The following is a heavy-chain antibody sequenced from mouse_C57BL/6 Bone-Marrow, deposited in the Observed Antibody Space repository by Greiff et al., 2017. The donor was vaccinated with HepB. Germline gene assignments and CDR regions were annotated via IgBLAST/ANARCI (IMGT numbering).Heavy chain of an antibody. Sequence: DVKLVESGPGLVKPSQSLSLTCSVTGYSITSGYYWNWIRQFPGNKLEWMGYISYDGSNNYNPSLKNRISITRDTSKNQFFLKLNSVTTEDTATYYCARHYGSSYDAMDYWGQGTSVTVSS. D-gene: IGHD1-1*01. CDR2: ISYDGSN. J-gene: IGHJ4*01. CDR3: ARHYGSSYDAMDY. V-gene: IGHV3-6*01. CDR1: GYSITSGYY.